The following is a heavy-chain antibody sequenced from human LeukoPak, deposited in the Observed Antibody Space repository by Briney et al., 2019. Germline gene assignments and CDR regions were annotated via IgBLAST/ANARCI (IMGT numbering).Heavy chain of an antibody. CDR2: ISSSGSTI. CDR3: ARHKRSTSCFDY. J-gene: IGHJ4*02. V-gene: IGHV3-11*04. D-gene: IGHD2-2*01. CDR1: GFTFSDYY. Sequence: GGSLRLSCAASGFTFSDYYMSWIRQAPGKGLEWVSYISSSGSTIYYADSVKGRFTISRDNSKNSLYLQMNSLRAEDTAVYYCARHKRSTSCFDYWGQGTLVTVSS.